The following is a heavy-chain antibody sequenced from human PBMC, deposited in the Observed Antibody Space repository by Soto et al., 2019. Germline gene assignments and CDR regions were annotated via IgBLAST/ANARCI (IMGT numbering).Heavy chain of an antibody. V-gene: IGHV3-30*18. CDR2: ISKDGNNE. D-gene: IGHD2-15*01. Sequence: GGSLRLSCAASGFSFRTYGMHWVRQAPGKGLEWVAVISKDGNNEYYADSVKGRFTISRDNSKNTLFLQMSSLRAEDTAMYYCAKDHEEVVLSYYGMDAWGQGTTVTAP. CDR3: AKDHEEVVLSYYGMDA. CDR1: GFSFRTYG. J-gene: IGHJ6*02.